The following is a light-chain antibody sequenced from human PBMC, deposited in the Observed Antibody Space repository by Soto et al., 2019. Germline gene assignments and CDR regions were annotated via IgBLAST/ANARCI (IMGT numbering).Light chain of an antibody. Sequence: DIQMTQSPSTLSGSVGDRVTITCRASQTISSWLAWYQQKPGKAPKLLIYKASTLKSGVPSRFSGSGSGTEFTLTISSLQTDDFATYYCQHYNSYSEAVGKGTKVDIK. CDR1: QTISSW. V-gene: IGKV1-5*03. J-gene: IGKJ1*01. CDR3: QHYNSYSEA. CDR2: KAS.